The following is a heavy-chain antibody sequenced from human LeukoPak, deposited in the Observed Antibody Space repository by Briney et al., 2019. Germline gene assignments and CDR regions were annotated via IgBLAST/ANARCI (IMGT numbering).Heavy chain of an antibody. D-gene: IGHD4-11*01. CDR3: PARGYSDYGDAFDI. Sequence: GGSLRLSCAASGFTFSSYSMNWVRQAPGKGLEWVSYISSSGSTIYYADSVKGRFTISRDNAKNSLYLQMNSLRAEDTAVYYCPARGYSDYGDAFDIWGQGTMVTVSS. J-gene: IGHJ3*02. CDR1: GFTFSSYS. CDR2: ISSSGSTI. V-gene: IGHV3-48*04.